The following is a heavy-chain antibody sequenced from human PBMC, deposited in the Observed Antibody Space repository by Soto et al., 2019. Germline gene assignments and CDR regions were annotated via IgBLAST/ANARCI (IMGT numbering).Heavy chain of an antibody. V-gene: IGHV1-69*19. D-gene: IGHD3-3*01. J-gene: IGHJ5*01. CDR1: GGTFHTYA. Sequence: QVQLVQSGAAMKKPGSSVKVSCQSSGGTFHTYAMNWVRQAPGQGPEWMGDISPMFGPANYDPKFQGRVTISADESTGTSYMQLSSLTSEDTALYCCARKFQVHTPDFVSGGHATLVTVSS. CDR3: ARKFQVHTPDFVS. CDR2: ISPMFGPA.